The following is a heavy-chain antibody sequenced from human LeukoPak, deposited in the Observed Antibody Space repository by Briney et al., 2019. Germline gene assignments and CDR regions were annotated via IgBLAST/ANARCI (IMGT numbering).Heavy chain of an antibody. V-gene: IGHV3-48*02. CDR1: GFTLSSYS. Sequence: TGGSLRLSCVVSGFTLSSYSVNWVRQAPGKGLEWVSYISSSSSTIYYADSVKGRFTISRDNARDSLYLQMNSLRDEDTAVYYCARDFRLLSLSRSYGMDGWGQGTTVTVSS. J-gene: IGHJ6*02. D-gene: IGHD3-10*01. CDR3: ARDFRLLSLSRSYGMDG. CDR2: ISSSSSTI.